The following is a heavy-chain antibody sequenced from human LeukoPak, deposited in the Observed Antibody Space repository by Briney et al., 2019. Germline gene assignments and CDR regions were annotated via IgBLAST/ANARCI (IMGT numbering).Heavy chain of an antibody. CDR1: GFTFSSYG. D-gene: IGHD4-23*01. CDR3: AREGPYGSKDYYYYGMDV. CDR2: ISYDGSNK. J-gene: IGHJ6*02. V-gene: IGHV3-30*03. Sequence: GGSLRLSCAASGFTFSSYGMHWVRQAPGKGLEWVAVISYDGSNKYYADSVKGRFTISRDNSKNTLYLQMNSLRAEDTAVYYCAREGPYGSKDYYYYGMDVWGQGTTVTVSS.